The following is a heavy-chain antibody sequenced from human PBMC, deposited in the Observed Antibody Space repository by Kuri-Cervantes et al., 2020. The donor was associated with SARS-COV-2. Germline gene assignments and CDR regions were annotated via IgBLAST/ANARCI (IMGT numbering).Heavy chain of an antibody. CDR2: IIPILGIA. J-gene: IGHJ4*02. Sequence: SVKITCKASGRTLSSYTISWVRPAPGQGLEWMGRIIPILGIANYAQKFQGRVTITADKSTSTAYMELRSLRSDDTAVYYCARGEVEVVVAATPHYFDYWGQGTLVTVSS. CDR1: GRTLSSYT. D-gene: IGHD2-15*01. CDR3: ARGEVEVVVAATPHYFDY. V-gene: IGHV1-69*02.